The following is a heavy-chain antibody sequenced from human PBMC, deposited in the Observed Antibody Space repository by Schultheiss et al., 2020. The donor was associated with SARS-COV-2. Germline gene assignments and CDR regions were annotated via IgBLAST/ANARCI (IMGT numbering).Heavy chain of an antibody. V-gene: IGHV3-74*01. CDR3: ARDSRYCSSTSCYWEIYYYYGMDV. D-gene: IGHD2-2*01. J-gene: IGHJ6*02. Sequence: GGSLRLSCAASGFTFSSYWMHWVRQAPGKGLVWVSRINSDGSSTSYADSVKGRFTISRDNAKNTLYLQMNSLRAEDTAVYYCARDSRYCSSTSCYWEIYYYYGMDVWGQGTTVTVSS. CDR1: GFTFSSYW. CDR2: INSDGSST.